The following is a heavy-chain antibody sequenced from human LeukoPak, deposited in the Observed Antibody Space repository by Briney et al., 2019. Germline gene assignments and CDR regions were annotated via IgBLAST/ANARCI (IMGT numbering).Heavy chain of an antibody. V-gene: IGHV3-7*01. D-gene: IGHD3-10*01. CDR1: GFIFSDYW. Sequence: PGGSLRLSCAASGFIFSDYWMNWVRQVPGKGLEWVANINEVGTKEDYVDSVRGRFTISRDNTKNTLSLQMNSLRAEDTALYYCATRESSMARTYWGQGTLVTVSS. J-gene: IGHJ4*02. CDR2: INEVGTKE. CDR3: ATRESSMARTY.